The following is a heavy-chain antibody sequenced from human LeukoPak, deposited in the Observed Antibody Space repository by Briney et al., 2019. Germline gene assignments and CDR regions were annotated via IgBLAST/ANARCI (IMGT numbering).Heavy chain of an antibody. CDR3: AKRGLPERVFDY. CDR2: ISAGGVTS. J-gene: IGHJ4*02. CDR1: GVTFSSYA. Sequence: GGSLRLSCAASGVTFSSYAMSWVRQAPGKGLEWVSAISAGGVTSYYADSVKGRFTIPRDNSKNTLSLQMNSLRGEDTAVYYCAKRGLPERVFDYWGQGTLVTVSS. D-gene: IGHD1-1*01. V-gene: IGHV3-23*01.